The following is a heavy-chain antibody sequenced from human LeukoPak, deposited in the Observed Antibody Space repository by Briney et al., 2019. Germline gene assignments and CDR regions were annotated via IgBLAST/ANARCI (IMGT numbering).Heavy chain of an antibody. CDR3: ATGGHVRVYDSSAYYGHY. D-gene: IGHD3-22*01. CDR2: INPNRGST. J-gene: IGHJ4*02. CDR1: GYTFTSYY. V-gene: IGHV1-46*01. Sequence: ASVKVSCKASGYTFTSYYMYWVRQAPGQGLEWMGIINPNRGSTSYAQKFQGRVTMTRDMSTSTVYMELSSLRSEDTAVYYCATGGHVRVYDSSAYYGHYWGQGTLITVSS.